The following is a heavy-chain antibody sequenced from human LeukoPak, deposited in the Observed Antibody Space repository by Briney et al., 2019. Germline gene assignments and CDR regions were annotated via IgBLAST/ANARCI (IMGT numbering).Heavy chain of an antibody. V-gene: IGHV3-7*01. Sequence: GGSLRLSCAASGFTFSNAWMSWVRQAPGKGLERVANINQDGNQKNYVDSVKGRFTISRDNAVSSLYLQMNSLRAEDTALYYCARERPAAASAFEIWGQGTMVTVSS. D-gene: IGHD6-13*01. CDR2: INQDGNQK. CDR3: ARERPAAASAFEI. CDR1: GFTFSNAW. J-gene: IGHJ3*02.